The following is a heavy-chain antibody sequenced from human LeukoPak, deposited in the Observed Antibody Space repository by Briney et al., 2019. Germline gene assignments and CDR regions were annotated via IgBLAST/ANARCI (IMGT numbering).Heavy chain of an antibody. CDR3: AKDKDQLPRAVYFDY. CDR1: GFTFSNYA. J-gene: IGHJ4*02. D-gene: IGHD2-2*01. V-gene: IGHV3-23*01. CDR2: VSGGSTTT. Sequence: GGSLRLSCAASGFTFSNYAMSWVRQAPGKGLEWDSSVSGGSTTTYYADSVKGRFTVSRDNSKNTLYLQMNSLRAEDTAVYYCAKDKDQLPRAVYFDYWGQGTLVTVSS.